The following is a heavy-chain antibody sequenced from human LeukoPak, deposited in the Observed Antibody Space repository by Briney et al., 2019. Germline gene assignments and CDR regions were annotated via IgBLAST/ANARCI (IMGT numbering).Heavy chain of an antibody. Sequence: GASVKVSCKASGYTFTSYGMSWVRQAPGQGLEWVGWISAYNGNTNYAQKLQGRVTMTQDTSTSTAYMELRSLRADDTAVYYCVRDLGVDTTMIFFDYWGQGTLVTVSS. J-gene: IGHJ4*02. V-gene: IGHV1-18*04. D-gene: IGHD5-18*01. CDR3: VRDLGVDTTMIFFDY. CDR1: GYTFTSYG. CDR2: ISAYNGNT.